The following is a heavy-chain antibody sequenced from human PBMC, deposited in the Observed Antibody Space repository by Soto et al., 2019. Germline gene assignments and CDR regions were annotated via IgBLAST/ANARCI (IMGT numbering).Heavy chain of an antibody. D-gene: IGHD3-22*01. CDR1: GFTVSSNY. J-gene: IGHJ4*02. Sequence: GGSLRLSCAASGFTVSSNYMSWVRQSPGKGLEWVSVIYSGGSTYYADSVKGRFTISRDNSKNTLYLQMNSLRAEDTAVYYCAREREGYYYDSSGYYPHFDYWGQGTLVTVSS. CDR3: AREREGYYYDSSGYYPHFDY. V-gene: IGHV3-53*01. CDR2: IYSGGST.